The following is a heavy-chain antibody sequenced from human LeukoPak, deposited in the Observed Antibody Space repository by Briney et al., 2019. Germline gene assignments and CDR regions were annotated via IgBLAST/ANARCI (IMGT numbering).Heavy chain of an antibody. D-gene: IGHD4-17*01. J-gene: IGHJ5*02. CDR1: GGSVSSGDYY. V-gene: IGHV4-30-4*01. Sequence: KPSETLSLTCTVSGGSVSSGDYYWSWIRQPPGKGLEWIGYIYYSGNTYYNPSLKSRTTISVETAKNQFSLRLSSVTAADTAVYYCAGDQGDYGDYGWFDPWGQGTQVTVSS. CDR2: IYYSGNT. CDR3: AGDQGDYGDYGWFDP.